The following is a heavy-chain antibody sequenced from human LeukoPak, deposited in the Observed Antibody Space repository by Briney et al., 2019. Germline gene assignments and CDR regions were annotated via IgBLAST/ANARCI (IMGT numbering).Heavy chain of an antibody. V-gene: IGHV4-30-4*01. D-gene: IGHD3-22*01. CDR2: IYYSGTT. CDR3: ARGPSVNYYDSPDNWYFDL. CDR1: GGSISSGDHY. Sequence: PSETLSLTCTVAGGSISSGDHYWSWIRQPPGKGLEWIGYIYYSGTTYYTPSLKSRVTISVETRKNQFSLKLSSVTAADTAVYYCARGPSVNYYDSPDNWYFDLWGRGTLVTVSS. J-gene: IGHJ2*01.